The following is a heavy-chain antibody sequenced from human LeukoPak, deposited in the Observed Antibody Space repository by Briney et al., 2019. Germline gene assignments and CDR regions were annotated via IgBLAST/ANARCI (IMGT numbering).Heavy chain of an antibody. CDR2: FSGSGGST. CDR3: ARDKLEDYDILTGQGGAFDI. J-gene: IGHJ3*02. V-gene: IGHV3-23*01. D-gene: IGHD3-9*01. Sequence: GGPLSLLCAVSGFPFYSYAMHWVRQAPGKGLEWLSTFSGSGGSTYYADSVKGRFTISRDNAKNSLYLQMNSLRVEDTAVYYCARDKLEDYDILTGQGGAFDIWGQGTMVTVSS. CDR1: GFPFYSYA.